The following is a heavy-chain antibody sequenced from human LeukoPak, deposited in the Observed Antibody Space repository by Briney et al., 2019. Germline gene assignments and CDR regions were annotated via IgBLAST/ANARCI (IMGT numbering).Heavy chain of an antibody. CDR2: ISPWSDYI. V-gene: IGHV3-21*01. J-gene: IGHJ4*02. CDR1: GFDFSSYS. D-gene: IGHD2-2*01. CDR3: ARAPTVSVGHCSSSSCQADY. Sequence: GGSLRLSCAASGFDFSSYSMNWVRQAPGKGLEWVSAISPWSDYIYYVDSVEGRFTISRDYAKNSLYLQMNSLRAEDTAVYYCARAPTVSVGHCSSSSCQADYWGQGTLVTVSS.